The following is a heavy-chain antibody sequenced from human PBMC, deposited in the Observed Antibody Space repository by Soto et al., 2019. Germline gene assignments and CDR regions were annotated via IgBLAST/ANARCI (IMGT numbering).Heavy chain of an antibody. CDR3: AKAGYYYDCMDV. Sequence: QVQLVESGGGVVQPGRSLRLSCAASGFTFSSYGMHWVRQAPGKGLEWVAVISYDGSNKYYADSVKGRFTISRDNSKNTLYLQMNSLRAEDTAVYYCAKAGYYYDCMDVWGQGTTVTVSS. J-gene: IGHJ6*02. CDR2: ISYDGSNK. V-gene: IGHV3-30*18. CDR1: GFTFSSYG.